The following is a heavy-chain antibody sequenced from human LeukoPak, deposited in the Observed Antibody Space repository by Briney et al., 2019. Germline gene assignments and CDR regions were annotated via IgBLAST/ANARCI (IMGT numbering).Heavy chain of an antibody. J-gene: IGHJ4*02. Sequence: GGSLRLSCAASGFTFSSFAMGWVRQAPGKTLEWVSFIRGRSSDTYYADSVKGRFTISRDNSKNALYLQMNSLRAEDTAVYYCARVWGAAMDYWGQGTLVTVSS. V-gene: IGHV3-23*01. CDR1: GFTFSSFA. CDR2: IRGRSSDT. D-gene: IGHD2-2*01. CDR3: ARVWGAAMDY.